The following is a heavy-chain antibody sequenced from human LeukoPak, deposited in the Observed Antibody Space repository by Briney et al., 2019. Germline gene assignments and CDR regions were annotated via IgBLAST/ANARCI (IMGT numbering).Heavy chain of an antibody. J-gene: IGHJ4*02. CDR3: ARAKLWETFDY. Sequence: SETLSLTCTVSGGSISSYYWSWSRQPPGKGLEWIGYIFYSGTTNYNPSLKSRITISLDTSKNQFSLKLSSMTAADTAVYYCARAKLWETFDYWGQGTLVTVSS. D-gene: IGHD3-10*01. CDR1: GGSISSYY. CDR2: IFYSGTT. V-gene: IGHV4-59*01.